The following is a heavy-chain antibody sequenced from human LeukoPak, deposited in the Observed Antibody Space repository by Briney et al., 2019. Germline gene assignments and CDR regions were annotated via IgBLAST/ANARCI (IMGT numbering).Heavy chain of an antibody. D-gene: IGHD5-18*01. CDR3: ESFDSAIVTSDY. CDR2: LNQDGSAK. V-gene: IGHV3-7*03. CDR1: GFTFSSYW. J-gene: IGHJ4*02. Sequence: PGGSLRVSCAASGFTFSSYWMSWVRQAPGKGLEWVANLNQDGSAKQHVDSVKGRFNISRDNDKNSLYLQINSLRAEDTAVYYCESFDSAIVTSDYWGQGTLVTVSS.